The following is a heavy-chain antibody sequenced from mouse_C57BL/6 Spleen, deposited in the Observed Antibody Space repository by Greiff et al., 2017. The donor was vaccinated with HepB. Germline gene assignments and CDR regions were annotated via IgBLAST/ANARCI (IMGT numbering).Heavy chain of an antibody. Sequence: QVQLQQPGAELVKPGASVKLSCKASGYTFTSYWMHWVKQRPGRGLEWIGRIDPNSGGTKYNKKFKSKATLTVDKPSSTAYMQLSSLTSEDAAVYYSARKGGKEGDYFDYWGQGTTLTVSS. J-gene: IGHJ2*01. D-gene: IGHD1-3*01. V-gene: IGHV1-62-3*01. CDR2: IDPNSGGT. CDR3: ARKGGKEGDYFDY. CDR1: GYTFTSYW.